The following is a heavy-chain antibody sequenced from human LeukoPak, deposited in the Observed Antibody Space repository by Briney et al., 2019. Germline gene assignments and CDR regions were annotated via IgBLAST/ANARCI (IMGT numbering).Heavy chain of an antibody. CDR3: ARGVVPYYFDY. Sequence: SPSETLSLTCTVSGGSISSSSYYWGWIRQPPGKGLEWIGSIYYSGSTNYNPSLKSRVTISVDTSKNQFSLKLSSVTAADTAVYYCARGVVPYYFDYWGQGTLVTVSS. D-gene: IGHD2-15*01. V-gene: IGHV4-39*07. CDR2: IYYSGST. J-gene: IGHJ4*02. CDR1: GGSISSSSYY.